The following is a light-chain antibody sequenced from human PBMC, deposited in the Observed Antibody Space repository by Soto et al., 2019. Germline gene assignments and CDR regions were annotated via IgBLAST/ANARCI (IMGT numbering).Light chain of an antibody. CDR3: QHSYSSPPWT. V-gene: IGKV1-39*01. CDR1: QSISTY. J-gene: IGKJ1*01. CDR2: RAS. Sequence: DIQMTQSPSSLSASLGDRVTISCRASQSISTYLNWYQQKPGTAPRLLIYRASTVKTGVPPRFSGSGSGTDFTLTISSLRPDDIATYFCQHSYSSPPWTFGPGTKVDIK.